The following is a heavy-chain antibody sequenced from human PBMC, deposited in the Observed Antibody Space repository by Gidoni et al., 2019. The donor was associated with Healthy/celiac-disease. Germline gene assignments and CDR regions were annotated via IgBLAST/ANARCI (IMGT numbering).Heavy chain of an antibody. CDR1: GGSISSSSYY. D-gene: IGHD2-2*01. J-gene: IGHJ6*02. V-gene: IGHV4-39*01. CDR3: AIDIVVVPAATYSVHYYYYGMDV. Sequence: QLQLQESGPGLVKPSETRSLTCTVSGGSISSSSYYWGWISQPPGKGLEWVGSIYSSGSTYSNPSLKSRVTISVDTSKNPFSLKLSSVTAADTAVYYCAIDIVVVPAATYSVHYYYYGMDVWGQGTTVTVSS. CDR2: IYSSGST.